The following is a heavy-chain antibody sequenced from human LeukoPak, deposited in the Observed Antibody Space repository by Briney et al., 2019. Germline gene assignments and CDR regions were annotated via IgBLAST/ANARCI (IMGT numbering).Heavy chain of an antibody. D-gene: IGHD2-15*01. CDR1: GYTFTGYY. J-gene: IGHJ4*02. CDR2: INPNSGGT. CDR3: ARDPVPVVAATYPQLIFDY. Sequence: ASVKVSCKASGYTFTGYYMHWVRQAPGQGLEWMGWINPNSGGTNYAQKFQGRVTMTRDTSISTAYMELSRLRSDDTAVYYCARDPVPVVAATYPQLIFDYWGQGTLVTVSS. V-gene: IGHV1-2*02.